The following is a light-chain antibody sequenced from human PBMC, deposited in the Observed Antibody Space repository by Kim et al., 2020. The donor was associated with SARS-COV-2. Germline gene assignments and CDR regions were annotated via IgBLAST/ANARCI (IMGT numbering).Light chain of an antibody. CDR2: QDT. CDR1: KLGSKF. CDR3: QAWDSNTVV. J-gene: IGLJ2*01. Sequence: SYELTQPPSVSVSPGQTTSIICSGDKLGSKFAFXYQQRPGQSPVLVIHQDTKRPSGIPERFSGSNSGNTATLTISGTQTMVEADYYCQAWDSNTVVFGGG. V-gene: IGLV3-1*01.